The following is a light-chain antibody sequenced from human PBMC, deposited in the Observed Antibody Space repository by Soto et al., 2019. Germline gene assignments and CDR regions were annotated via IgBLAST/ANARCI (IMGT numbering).Light chain of an antibody. CDR1: QVLSSY. J-gene: IGKJ4*01. V-gene: IGKV1-9*01. CDR2: GVS. Sequence: DIQLTQSPSFLSASVRDRVTITCRASQVLSSYLAWYQQKPGKATKLLIYGVSTLQSGVPSSFSGSGSGTEFTLTISSLQPEDFATYYCQQPNTYPITFGGGTKVEIK. CDR3: QQPNTYPIT.